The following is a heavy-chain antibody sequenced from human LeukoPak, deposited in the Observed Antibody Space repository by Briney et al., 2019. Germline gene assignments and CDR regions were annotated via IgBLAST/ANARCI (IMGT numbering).Heavy chain of an antibody. CDR1: GFTFTDYT. Sequence: GESLRLSCAASGFTFTDYTLNWVRQAPGKGLEWVSSISTSGDHIYYADSMKGRFTISRDNSKNSLYLQMNSLRAEDTAVYYCAKEAEPLYSYDSSGYEDHGMDVWGQGPTVAVSS. J-gene: IGHJ6*02. D-gene: IGHD3-22*01. CDR3: AKEAEPLYSYDSSGYEDHGMDV. CDR2: ISTSGDHI. V-gene: IGHV3-21*01.